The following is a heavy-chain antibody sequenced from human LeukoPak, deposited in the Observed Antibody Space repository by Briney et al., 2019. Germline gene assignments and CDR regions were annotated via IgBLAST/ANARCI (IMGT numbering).Heavy chain of an antibody. CDR1: GFTFSSYG. J-gene: IGHJ6*02. CDR3: ARDYNYYGMDV. D-gene: IGHD3-10*01. CDR2: ISCDGSNK. V-gene: IGHV3-30*03. Sequence: GRSLRLSCAASGFTFSSYGMHWVRQAPGKGLEWVAVISCDGSNKYYADSVKGRFTISRDNSKNTLYLQMNSLRAEDTAVYYCARDYNYYGMDVWGQGTTVTVSS.